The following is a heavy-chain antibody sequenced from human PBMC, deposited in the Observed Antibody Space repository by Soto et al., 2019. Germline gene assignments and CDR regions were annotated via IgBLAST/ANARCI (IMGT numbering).Heavy chain of an antibody. Sequence: QVQLVESGGGLVKPGGSLRLSCTASGFTFSDYYMSWIRQAPGKVLEWVSYIVIGSDYTNYADSVKGRFTISRDNAKNSLYLEMNSLRAEDTAVYYCARLRASSWYLGGYLDYWGQGTLVTVSS. CDR2: IVIGSDYT. CDR3: ARLRASSWYLGGYLDY. CDR1: GFTFSDYY. J-gene: IGHJ4*02. V-gene: IGHV3-11*06. D-gene: IGHD6-13*01.